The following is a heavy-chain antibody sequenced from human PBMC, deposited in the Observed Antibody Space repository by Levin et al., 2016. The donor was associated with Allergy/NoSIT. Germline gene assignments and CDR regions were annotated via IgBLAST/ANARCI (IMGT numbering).Heavy chain of an antibody. Sequence: ASVKVSCKASGYTFSSFAMNWVRQAPGQGLEWLGWINPGNGNTKYSRKFQGRVTITSDTSASTAYMELSSLRSEDTAVYFCARETYLVREIIGDFFDHWGQGSLVTVSS. CDR3: ARETYLVREIIGDFFDH. J-gene: IGHJ4*02. D-gene: IGHD3-10*01. V-gene: IGHV1-3*01. CDR2: INPGNGNT. CDR1: GYTFSSFA.